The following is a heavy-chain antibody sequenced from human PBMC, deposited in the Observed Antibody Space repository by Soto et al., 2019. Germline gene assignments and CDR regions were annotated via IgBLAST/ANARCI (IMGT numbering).Heavy chain of an antibody. V-gene: IGHV1-18*01. CDR3: AITLRGSSWTGAEYFQH. Sequence: ASVTVSCKASGYTFTSYGSSWVRQAPGQGLEWMGWISAYNGNTNYAQKLQGRVTMTTDTSTSTAYMELRSLRSDDTAVYYCAITLRGSSWTGAEYFQHWGQGTLVTVSS. D-gene: IGHD6-13*01. CDR2: ISAYNGNT. J-gene: IGHJ1*01. CDR1: GYTFTSYG.